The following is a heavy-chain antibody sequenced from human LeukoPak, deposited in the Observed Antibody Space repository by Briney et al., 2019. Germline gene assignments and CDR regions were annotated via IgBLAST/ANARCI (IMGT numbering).Heavy chain of an antibody. Sequence: GGSLRLSCAASGFIFSDYHMSWIRQAPGKGLESISFIGDSDTPIYYADSVKGRFSISRDNANNSLYLQMNNLRAEDTAVYYCARALAVAGDFDYWGQGTLVTVSS. CDR2: IGDSDTPI. CDR3: ARALAVAGDFDY. V-gene: IGHV3-11*01. CDR1: GFIFSDYH. D-gene: IGHD6-19*01. J-gene: IGHJ4*02.